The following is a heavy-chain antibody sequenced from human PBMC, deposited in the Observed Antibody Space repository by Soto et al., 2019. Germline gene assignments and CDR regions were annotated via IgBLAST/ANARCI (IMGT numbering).Heavy chain of an antibody. D-gene: IGHD5-18*01. J-gene: IGHJ1*01. Sequence: PGGSLRLSCAASGFTFSSYAMSWVRQAPGKGLEWVSAISGSGGSTYYADSVKGRFTISRDNSKNTLYLQMNSLRAEDTAVYYCAEGRRLPPSFQHWGQGTLVTVSS. V-gene: IGHV3-23*01. CDR1: GFTFSSYA. CDR2: ISGSGGST. CDR3: AEGRRLPPSFQH.